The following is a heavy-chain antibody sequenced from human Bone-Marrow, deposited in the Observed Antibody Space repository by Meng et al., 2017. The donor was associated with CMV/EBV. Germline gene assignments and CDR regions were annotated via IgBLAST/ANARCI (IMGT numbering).Heavy chain of an antibody. CDR1: GGSFSGYY. Sequence: SETLSLTCAVYGGSFSGYYWSWIRQPPGKGLEWIGEINHSGSTNYNPSLKSRVTISVDTSKNQFSLKLSSVTAADTAVYYCARANPSNYYDNNLDFDYWGQGTLVPSPQ. V-gene: IGHV4-34*01. D-gene: IGHD3-22*01. CDR3: ARANPSNYYDNNLDFDY. CDR2: INHSGST. J-gene: IGHJ4*02.